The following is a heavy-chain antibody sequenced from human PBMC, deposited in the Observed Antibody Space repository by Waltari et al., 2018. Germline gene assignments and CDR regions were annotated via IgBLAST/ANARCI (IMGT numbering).Heavy chain of an antibody. J-gene: IGHJ6*02. D-gene: IGHD3-22*01. CDR2: IDHSGST. Sequence: QVQLQESGPGLVKPSETLSLTCAVSGYSISSGYYWGWIRQPPGKGLAGIGSIDHSGSTYYNPSLKSRVTISVDTSKNQFSLKLSSVTAADTAVYYCARENSSGYYTFESYYYYGMDVWGQGTTVTVSS. CDR3: ARENSSGYYTFESYYYYGMDV. V-gene: IGHV4-38-2*02. CDR1: GYSISSGYY.